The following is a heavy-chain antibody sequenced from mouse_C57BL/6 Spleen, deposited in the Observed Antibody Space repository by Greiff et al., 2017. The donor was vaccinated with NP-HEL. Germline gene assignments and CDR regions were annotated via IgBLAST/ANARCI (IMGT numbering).Heavy chain of an antibody. CDR1: GYAFSSSW. CDR3: ARLYCSPNYCDY. J-gene: IGHJ2*01. V-gene: IGHV1-82*01. Sequence: VQLQQSGPELVKPGASVKISCKASGYAFSSSWMNWVKQRPGKGLEWIGRIYPGDGDTNYNGKFKGKATLTADKSSSTAYMQLSSLTSEDSAVYFCARLYCSPNYCDYWGQGTTLTVSS. D-gene: IGHD1-1*01. CDR2: IYPGDGDT.